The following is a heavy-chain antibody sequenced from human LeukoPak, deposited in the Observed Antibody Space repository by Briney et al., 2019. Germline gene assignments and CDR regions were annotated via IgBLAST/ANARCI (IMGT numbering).Heavy chain of an antibody. D-gene: IGHD3-16*02. J-gene: IGHJ6*02. V-gene: IGHV5-10-1*01. CDR3: ARLGAFPFGGLISTYYGMDV. CDR2: IDPSDSYP. Sequence: GESLKISCTGFGYSFTGYWINWVRQMPGKGLEWMGTIDPSDSYPNYSPSFQGHVTISADKSINTAYLQWSSLKASDTAMYYCARLGAFPFGGLISTYYGMDVWGQGTTVTVSS. CDR1: GYSFTGYW.